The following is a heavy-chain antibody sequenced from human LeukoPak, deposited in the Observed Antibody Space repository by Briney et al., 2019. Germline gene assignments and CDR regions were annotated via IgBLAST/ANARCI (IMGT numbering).Heavy chain of an antibody. V-gene: IGHV3-48*03. CDR1: GFPFSVYE. J-gene: IGHJ4*02. Sequence: GGSLRLSCAVSGFPFSVYEMNWVRQAPGKGLEWVSHIASSGTTIYYADSVKGRFSISRDNAMSSLYLQMNSLRVEDTAVYYCALLAVASDFDYWGQGALVTVSS. D-gene: IGHD6-19*01. CDR3: ALLAVASDFDY. CDR2: IASSGTTI.